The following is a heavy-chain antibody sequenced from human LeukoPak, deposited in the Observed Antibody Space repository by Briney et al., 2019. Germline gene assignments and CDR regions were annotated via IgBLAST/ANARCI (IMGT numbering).Heavy chain of an antibody. CDR1: GLTFSSYA. CDR2: ISGSGGSI. D-gene: IGHD2-15*01. V-gene: IGHV3-23*01. J-gene: IGHJ4*02. CDR3: ARDRCSGGSCYYFDY. Sequence: GGSLRLSCAASGLTFSSYAMSWVRQAPGKGLEWVSTISGSGGSIWYADSVKGRFTISRDNSKNTLYLQMNSLRAEDTAVYYCARDRCSGGSCYYFDYWGQGTLVTVSS.